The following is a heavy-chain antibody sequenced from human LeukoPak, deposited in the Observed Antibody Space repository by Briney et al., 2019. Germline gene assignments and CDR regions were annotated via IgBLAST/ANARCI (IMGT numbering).Heavy chain of an antibody. CDR2: INHSGST. V-gene: IGHV4-34*01. Sequence: SETLSLTCAVYGGSFSGYYWSWIRQPPGKGLEWIGEINHSGSTNYNPSLKSRVTISEDTSKNQFSLKLSSVTAADTAVYYCARPSYYDFWSGHYYMDVWGKGTTVTVSS. D-gene: IGHD3-3*01. CDR1: GGSFSGYY. CDR3: ARPSYYDFWSGHYYMDV. J-gene: IGHJ6*03.